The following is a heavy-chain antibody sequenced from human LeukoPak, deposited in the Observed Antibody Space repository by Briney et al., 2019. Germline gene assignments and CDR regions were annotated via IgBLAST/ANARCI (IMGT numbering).Heavy chain of an antibody. CDR2: ISSDGSST. CDR1: GFTFSDYW. Sequence: GGSLRLSCAASGFTFSDYWMHWVRQAPGRGLVWVSRISSDGSSTSYADSVKGRFTISRDNAKNTLYLQMNSLKTEDTAVYYCTTEPIVDDILTGPAWFDPWGQGTLVTVSS. D-gene: IGHD3-9*01. CDR3: TTEPIVDDILTGPAWFDP. J-gene: IGHJ5*02. V-gene: IGHV3-74*01.